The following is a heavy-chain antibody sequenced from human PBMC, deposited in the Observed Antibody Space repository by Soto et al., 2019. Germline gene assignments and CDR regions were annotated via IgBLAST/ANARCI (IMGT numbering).Heavy chain of an antibody. CDR3: ARSPGVGVRGAY. CDR2: ISAGSLFI. J-gene: IGHJ4*02. Sequence: EVQLVESGGGLVKPGESLRLSCAGSGFTFSAYNINWVRQAPGKGLEWVSSISAGSLFIYQPDSMKGRFTISRDDARNSVDLQMNSLTAEDTAVYYCARSPGVGVRGAYWGQGTLVTVSS. CDR1: GFTFSAYN. V-gene: IGHV3-21*01. D-gene: IGHD3-16*01.